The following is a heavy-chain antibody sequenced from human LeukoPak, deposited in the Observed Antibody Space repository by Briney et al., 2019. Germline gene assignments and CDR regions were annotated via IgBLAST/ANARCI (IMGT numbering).Heavy chain of an antibody. CDR2: IYYSGST. CDR1: GGSISSYY. Sequence: SETLSLTCTVSGGSISSYYWSWIRQPPGKGLEWIGYIYYSGSTNYNPSLKSRVTISVDTSKNQFSLKLSSVTAADTAVYYCARAPSYYDILTAYYTGYFDYWGQGTLVTVSS. J-gene: IGHJ4*02. V-gene: IGHV4-59*01. CDR3: ARAPSYYDILTAYYTGYFDY. D-gene: IGHD3-9*01.